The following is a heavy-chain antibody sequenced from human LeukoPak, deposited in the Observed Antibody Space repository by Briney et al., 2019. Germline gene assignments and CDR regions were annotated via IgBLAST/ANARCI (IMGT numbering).Heavy chain of an antibody. CDR3: ARAGVGTRYFDL. CDR1: GFTFSDYY. V-gene: IGHV3-72*01. J-gene: IGHJ2*01. Sequence: GGSLRLSCAASGFTFSDYYMDWVRQASGKGLDWVARIRNKANTYTTEYAASGQGSITISRDESKNSLYLQMNRLKTEDTAVYFCARAGVGTRYFDLWGRGTLVTVSS. CDR2: IRNKANTYTT. D-gene: IGHD6-13*01.